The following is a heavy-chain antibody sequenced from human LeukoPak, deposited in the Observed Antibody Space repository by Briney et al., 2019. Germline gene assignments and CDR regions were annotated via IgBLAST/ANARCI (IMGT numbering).Heavy chain of an antibody. Sequence: PSETLSLTCAVYGGSFSGYYWSWIRQPPGKGLEWIGEINHSGSTNYNPSLKSRVTISVDTSKNQFSLKLSSVTAADTAVYYCARVHGDYRYYFDYWGQGTLVTVSS. CDR2: INHSGST. V-gene: IGHV4-34*01. CDR1: GGSFSGYY. D-gene: IGHD4-17*01. J-gene: IGHJ4*02. CDR3: ARVHGDYRYYFDY.